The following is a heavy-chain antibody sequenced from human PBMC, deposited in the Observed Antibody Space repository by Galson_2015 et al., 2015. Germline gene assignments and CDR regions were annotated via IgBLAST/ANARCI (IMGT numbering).Heavy chain of an antibody. J-gene: IGHJ3*02. CDR1: GFSFSTYA. D-gene: IGHD4-11*01. CDR3: ARRRSNYDFSDGFDI. V-gene: IGHV3-30-3*01. Sequence: SLRLSCAASGFSFSTYAMHWVRQAPGEGLEWVSFISYDGSRKSYPDSVKGRFIISRDNSKNTLYVQMNSLRTEDTAVYYCARRRSNYDFSDGFDIWGQGTVVTVSS. CDR2: ISYDGSRK.